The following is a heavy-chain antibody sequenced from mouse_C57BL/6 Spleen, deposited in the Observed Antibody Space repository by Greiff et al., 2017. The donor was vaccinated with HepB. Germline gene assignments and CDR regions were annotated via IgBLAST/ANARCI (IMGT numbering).Heavy chain of an antibody. CDR3: ARSGAMDD. CDR1: GYTFTSYW. CDR2: IYPGSGST. V-gene: IGHV1-55*01. D-gene: IGHD3-1*01. Sequence: QVQLQQPGAELVKPGASVKMSCKASGYTFTSYWITWVKQRPGQGLEWIGDIYPGSGSTNYNEKFKSKATLTVDKSSSTAYMQLSSLTSEDSAVYYCARSGAMDDWGQGTSVTVSS. J-gene: IGHJ4*01.